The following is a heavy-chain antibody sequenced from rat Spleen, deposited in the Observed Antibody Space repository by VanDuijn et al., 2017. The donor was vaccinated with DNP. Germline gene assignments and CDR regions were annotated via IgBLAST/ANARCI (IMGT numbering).Heavy chain of an antibody. D-gene: IGHD4-1*01. CDR1: GFTFSNYD. CDR3: TTGIRPLDY. Sequence: EVQLVESGGGLVQPGRSLKLSCAASGFTFSNYDMAWVRQAPTKGLEWVASITNSGGSTYYRDSVKGRFTISRDNAKSTLYLQMDSLRSEDTATYYCTTGIRPLDYWGQGTLVTVSS. CDR2: ITNSGGST. J-gene: IGHJ3*01. V-gene: IGHV5-27*01.